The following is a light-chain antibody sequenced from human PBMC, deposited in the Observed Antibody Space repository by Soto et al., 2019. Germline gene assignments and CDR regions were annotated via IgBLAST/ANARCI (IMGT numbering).Light chain of an antibody. Sequence: SYELTQPPSVSVSPGQTASITCSGPNLGEKYASWYQQKPGQSPVLVIYQDYIRPSGIPERFSGSNSGNTATLTISGTQTLDEADYYCQAWDSTTVVFGGGTKVTVL. CDR3: QAWDSTTVV. V-gene: IGLV3-1*01. CDR1: NLGEKY. CDR2: QDY. J-gene: IGLJ2*01.